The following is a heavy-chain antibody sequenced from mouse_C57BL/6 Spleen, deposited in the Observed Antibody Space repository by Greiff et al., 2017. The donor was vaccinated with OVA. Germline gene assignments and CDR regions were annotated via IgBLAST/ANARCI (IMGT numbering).Heavy chain of an antibody. CDR2: ISDGGSYT. CDR1: GFTFSSYA. CDR3: ARAPYLDY. J-gene: IGHJ4*01. V-gene: IGHV5-4*01. Sequence: VQLQQSGGGLVKPGGSLKLSCAASGFTFSSYAMSWVRQTPEKRLEWVATISDGGSYTYYPDNVKGRFTISRDNAKNNLYLQMRHLKSEDTAMYYCARAPYLDYWGQGTSVTVSS.